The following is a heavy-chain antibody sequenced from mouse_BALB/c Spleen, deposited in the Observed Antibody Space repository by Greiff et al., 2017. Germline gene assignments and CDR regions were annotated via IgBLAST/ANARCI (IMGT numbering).Heavy chain of an antibody. Sequence: EVKLMESGPELVKPGASVKISCKASGYTFTDYNMHWVKQSHGKSLEWIGYIYPYNGGTGYNQKFKSKATLTVDNSSSTAYMELRSLTSEDSAVYYCARETARATFAYWGQGTLVTVSA. J-gene: IGHJ3*01. CDR1: GYTFTDYN. CDR2: IYPYNGGT. V-gene: IGHV1S29*02. CDR3: ARETARATFAY. D-gene: IGHD3-2*01.